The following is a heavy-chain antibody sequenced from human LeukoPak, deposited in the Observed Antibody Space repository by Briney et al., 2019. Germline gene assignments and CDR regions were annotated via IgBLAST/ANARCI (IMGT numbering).Heavy chain of an antibody. CDR2: ISSSSSYI. J-gene: IGHJ4*02. Sequence: PGESLRLSCAASGFTFSSYSMNWVRQAPGKGLEWVSSISSSSSYIYYADSVKGRFTISRDNAKNSLYLQMNSLRAEDTAVYYCARVNYDSSGYYSEDDYWGQGTLVTVSS. V-gene: IGHV3-21*01. D-gene: IGHD3-22*01. CDR3: ARVNYDSSGYYSEDDY. CDR1: GFTFSSYS.